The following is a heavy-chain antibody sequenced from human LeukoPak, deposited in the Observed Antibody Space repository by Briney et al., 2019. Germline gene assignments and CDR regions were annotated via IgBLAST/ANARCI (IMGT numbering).Heavy chain of an antibody. D-gene: IGHD5-12*01. CDR3: ARDRVAVATDGAFMDV. Sequence: GSLRLSCAASGFTFSSYAMNWVRQAPGKGLEWVAVISYDGSNEYYSDSVKGRFTISRDNSKTTLYLQMNSLRVEDTAVYYCARDRVAVATDGAFMDVWGKGTTVTVSS. J-gene: IGHJ6*03. V-gene: IGHV3-30-3*01. CDR2: ISYDGSNE. CDR1: GFTFSSYA.